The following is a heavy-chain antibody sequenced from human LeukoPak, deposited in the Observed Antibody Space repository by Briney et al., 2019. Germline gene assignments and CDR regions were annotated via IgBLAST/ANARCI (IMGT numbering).Heavy chain of an antibody. CDR2: ISSTGGTT. D-gene: IGHD1-7*01. J-gene: IGHJ3*02. V-gene: IGHV3-23*01. CDR1: GITFSSYG. Sequence: PGGSLRLSCAASGITFSSYGMSWVRQAPGKGLEWVSSISSTGGTTYYADSVKGRFTISRDNAKNSLYLQMNSLRAEDTALYYCARTTSMNYVGDAFHIWGQGTMVTVSS. CDR3: ARTTSMNYVGDAFHI.